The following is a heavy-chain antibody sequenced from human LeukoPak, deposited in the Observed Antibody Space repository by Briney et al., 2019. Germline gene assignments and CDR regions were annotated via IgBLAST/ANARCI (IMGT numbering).Heavy chain of an antibody. D-gene: IGHD3-22*01. CDR2: ISYDGSNK. J-gene: IGHJ3*02. V-gene: IGHV3-30-3*01. CDR1: GFTFSSYA. CDR3: ARDILEAVPDRDYYDSSGDAFDI. Sequence: GGSLRLSCAASGFTFSSYAMHWVRQAPGKGLEWVAVISYDGSNKYYADSVKGRFTISRDNSKNTLHLQMNSLRAEDTAVYYCARDILEAVPDRDYYDSSGDAFDIWGQGTMVTVSS.